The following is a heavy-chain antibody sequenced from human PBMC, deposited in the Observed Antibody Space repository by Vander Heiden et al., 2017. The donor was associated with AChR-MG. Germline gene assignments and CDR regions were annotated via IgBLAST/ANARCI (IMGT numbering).Heavy chain of an antibody. D-gene: IGHD4-17*01. CDR1: GDPITSGAYY. J-gene: IGHJ4*02. CDR2: IYYSGTT. CDR3: AVITDYGDHLFDY. V-gene: IGHV4-30-4*01. Sequence: QVQLKESGPGLVKPSQTLSLTCSVSGDPITSGAYYWSWLRQPPGKGLEYIGYIYYSGTTYYSPSLKSQVTFSLDTSKNQFSLTLRSVTAADTAVYYCAVITDYGDHLFDYWGQGTLVTVST.